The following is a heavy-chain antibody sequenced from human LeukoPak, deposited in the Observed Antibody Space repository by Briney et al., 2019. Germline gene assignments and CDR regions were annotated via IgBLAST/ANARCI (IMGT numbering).Heavy chain of an antibody. CDR1: GFTFSDYW. D-gene: IGHD4-17*01. CDR3: ARGGGYGDYAGEIDY. V-gene: IGHV3-21*01. Sequence: PGGSLRLSCAASGFTFSDYWMTWVRQAPGKGLEWVSSISSRSSHIHYADSVKGRFTISRDNAKNSLYLQMNSLSAEDTAVYYCARGGGYGDYAGEIDYWGQGTLVTVSS. J-gene: IGHJ4*02. CDR2: ISSRSSHI.